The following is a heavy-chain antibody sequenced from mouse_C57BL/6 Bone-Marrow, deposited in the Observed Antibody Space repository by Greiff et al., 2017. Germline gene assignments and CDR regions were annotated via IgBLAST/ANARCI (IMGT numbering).Heavy chain of an antibody. CDR3: ARGGYYWFAY. CDR2: IYPRSGNT. D-gene: IGHD2-3*01. J-gene: IGHJ3*01. CDR1: GYTFTSYG. V-gene: IGHV1-81*01. Sequence: VQLQQSGAELARPGASVKLSCKASGYTFTSYGISWVKQRTGQGLEWIGEIYPRSGNTYYNEKVKGKSTLTADKSSSTAYMELRSLTSEDSAVYFCARGGYYWFAYWGQGTLVTVSA.